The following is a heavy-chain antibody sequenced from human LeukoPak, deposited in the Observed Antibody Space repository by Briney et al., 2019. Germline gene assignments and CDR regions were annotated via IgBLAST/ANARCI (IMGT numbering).Heavy chain of an antibody. CDR2: IFSNDEK. CDR3: ARGTAQWKWVHP. D-gene: IGHD1-26*01. V-gene: IGHV2-26*01. J-gene: IGHJ5*02. CDR1: GFSLSNARMG. Sequence: SGPVLVKPTETLTLTCTVSGFSLSNARMGVSWIRQPPGKALEWLAHIFSNDEKSYSTSLKSRLTISKDTSKSQVVLTMTNMDPGDPGPYYCARGTAQWKWVHPWGQGTPVTV.